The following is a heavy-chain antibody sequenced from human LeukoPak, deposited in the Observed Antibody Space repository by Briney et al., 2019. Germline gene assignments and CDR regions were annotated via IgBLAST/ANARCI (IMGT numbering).Heavy chain of an antibody. CDR1: GGTFSSYA. CDR3: ARGMNDHIVGARSYYYYMDV. D-gene: IGHD1-26*01. CDR2: MNPNSGNT. Sequence: ASVKVSCKASGGTFSSYAISWVRQATGQGLEWMGWMNPNSGNTGYAQKFQGRVTITRNTSISTAYMELSSLRSEDTAVYYCARGMNDHIVGARSYYYYMDVWGKGTTVTVSS. V-gene: IGHV1-8*03. J-gene: IGHJ6*03.